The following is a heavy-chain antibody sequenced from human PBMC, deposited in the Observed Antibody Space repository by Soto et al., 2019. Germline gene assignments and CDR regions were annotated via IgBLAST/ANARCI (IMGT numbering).Heavy chain of an antibody. CDR1: GGYIRSYC. V-gene: IGHV4-59*01. Sequence: SETLSLTYTVAGGYIRSYCWSWIRQPPGKGLEWIGYIYYSGSTNYNPSLKSRVTISVDTSKNQFSLKLSSVTAADTAVYYCARGTLYGGNDYWGQGTLVTVSS. D-gene: IGHD2-15*01. J-gene: IGHJ4*02. CDR3: ARGTLYGGNDY. CDR2: IYYSGST.